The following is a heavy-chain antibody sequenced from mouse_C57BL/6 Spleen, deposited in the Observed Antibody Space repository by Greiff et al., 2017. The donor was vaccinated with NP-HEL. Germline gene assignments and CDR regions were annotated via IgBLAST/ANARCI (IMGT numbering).Heavy chain of an antibody. V-gene: IGHV1-19*01. D-gene: IGHD2-3*01. Sequence: EVQLQQSGPVLVKPGASVKMSCKASGYTFTDYYMNWVKQSHGKSLEWIGVINPYNGGTSYNQKFKGKATLTVDKSSSTAYMELNSLTSEDSAVYYCARSGYEGNAMDYWGQGTSVTVSS. CDR2: INPYNGGT. CDR1: GYTFTDYY. J-gene: IGHJ4*01. CDR3: ARSGYEGNAMDY.